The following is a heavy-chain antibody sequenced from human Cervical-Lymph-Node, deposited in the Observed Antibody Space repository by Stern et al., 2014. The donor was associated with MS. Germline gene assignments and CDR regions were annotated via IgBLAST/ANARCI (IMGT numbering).Heavy chain of an antibody. CDR2: ISYDGST. J-gene: IGHJ4*02. D-gene: IGHD4-11*01. CDR3: ARVSTSFDD. V-gene: IGHV4-59*01. Sequence: MQLVESGPGVVKPSETLSLTCTVSGGSISSYYWSWIRQPPGKGLEVIGYISYDGSTNYNSSLKSRVTISLDTSKKQFSLTLDSVSAADTAVYFCARVSTSFDDWGQGTLVTVSS. CDR1: GGSISSYY.